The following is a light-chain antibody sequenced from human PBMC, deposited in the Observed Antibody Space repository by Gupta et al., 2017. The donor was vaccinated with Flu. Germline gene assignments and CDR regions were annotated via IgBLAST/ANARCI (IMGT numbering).Light chain of an antibody. CDR2: STS. CDR3: LLYYGGAQV. V-gene: IGLV7-43*01. CDR1: TGAVTSGYY. Sequence: QTVVTQAPSLPVSPGGTVTLTCASSTGAVTSGYYPNWFQQKPGHAPRALIYSTSNNHSWTPARFSGSISGGKAALTLAGVQPEDEAEYYCLLYYGGAQVFGGGTKLTVL. J-gene: IGLJ3*02.